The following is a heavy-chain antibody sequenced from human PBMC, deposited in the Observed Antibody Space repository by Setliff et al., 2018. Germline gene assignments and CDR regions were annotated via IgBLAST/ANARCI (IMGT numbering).Heavy chain of an antibody. Sequence: SETLSLTCSVSGDSITSRSYYWGWTRQSPGKGLEWLGTMYYSGTTYYNSSLRSRVSIATDTSKNEFSLRLSSVTAADTAVYYCVKPTWAGEVSSPFAFWFESWGQGTLVTVSS. CDR2: MYYSGTT. V-gene: IGHV4-39*01. D-gene: IGHD3-3*01. J-gene: IGHJ5*01. CDR1: GDSITSRSYY. CDR3: VKPTWAGEVSSPFAFWFES.